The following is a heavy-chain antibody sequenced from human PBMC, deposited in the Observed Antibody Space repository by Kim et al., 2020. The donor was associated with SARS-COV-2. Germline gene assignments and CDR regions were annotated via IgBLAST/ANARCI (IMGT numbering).Heavy chain of an antibody. Sequence: SETLSLTCTVSGGSISSSSYYWGWIRQPPGKGLEWIGSIYYSGSTYSNPSLKSRVTISVDTSKNRFSLMLSSVTAAATAVYYCAREGGGPSPVEPSFDFDYWGQGTLVTVSS. CDR3: AREGGGPSPVEPSFDFDY. D-gene: IGHD3-16*01. CDR1: GGSISSSSYY. V-gene: IGHV4-39*07. J-gene: IGHJ4*02. CDR2: IYYSGST.